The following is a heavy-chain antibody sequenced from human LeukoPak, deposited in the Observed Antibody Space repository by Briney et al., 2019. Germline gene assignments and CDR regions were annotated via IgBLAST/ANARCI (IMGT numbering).Heavy chain of an antibody. CDR1: GGSISSYY. J-gene: IGHJ6*03. CDR2: IYYSGST. Sequence: SETLSLTCTVSGGSISSYYWSWIRQPPGKGLEWIGYIYYSGSTNYNPSLKSRVTISVDTSKNQFSLKLSSVTAVDTAVYYCARSSVPYYYYSYYMDVWGNGTTVTVSS. CDR3: ARSSVPYYYYSYYMDV. V-gene: IGHV4-59*01. D-gene: IGHD3-22*01.